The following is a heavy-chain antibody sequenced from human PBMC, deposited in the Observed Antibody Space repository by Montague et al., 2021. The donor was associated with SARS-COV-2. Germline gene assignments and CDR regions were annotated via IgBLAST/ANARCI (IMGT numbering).Heavy chain of an antibody. CDR2: IYKSEKT. V-gene: IGHV4-59*08. CDR1: GDSISRYY. J-gene: IGHJ5*02. Sequence: SETLSLTCTVSGDSISRYYWTWIRQSPGRGLECIGYIYKSEKTNXNPSLKCRATISEDTSKNQFSLKLRSVTAADTAVYYCARNIGWYSHDRWGQGTLVTVSS. CDR3: ARNIGWYSHDR. D-gene: IGHD2-21*01.